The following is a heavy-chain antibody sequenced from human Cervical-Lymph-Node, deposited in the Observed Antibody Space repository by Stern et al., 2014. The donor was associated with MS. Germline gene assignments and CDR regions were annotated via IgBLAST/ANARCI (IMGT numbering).Heavy chain of an antibody. V-gene: IGHV1-2*02. Sequence: QDQLVQSGAEVKKPGASVRVSCKASGYTFTDYQIHWVRQAPGQGLEWMGWINTHIGGTNYAQKFRGRVTLTRDTSITTAYMELSRLRSDDTAVYYCTREFVVTAMGGSHYGMAVWGQGTTVTVSS. CDR3: TREFVVTAMGGSHYGMAV. D-gene: IGHD5-18*01. CDR1: GYTFTDYQ. J-gene: IGHJ6*02. CDR2: INTHIGGT.